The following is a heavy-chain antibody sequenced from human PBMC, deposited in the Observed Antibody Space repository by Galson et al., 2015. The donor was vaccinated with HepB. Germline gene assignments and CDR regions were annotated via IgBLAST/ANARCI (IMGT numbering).Heavy chain of an antibody. CDR1: GYTFTSYY. V-gene: IGHV1-46*01. J-gene: IGHJ4*02. CDR2: INPSGGST. Sequence: VKVSCKASGYTFTSYYMHWVRQAPGQGLEWMGIINPSGGSTSYAQKFQGRVTMTRDTSTSTVYMELSSLRSEDTAVYYCARDISPRYYGSGSDYWGQGTLVTVSS. D-gene: IGHD3-10*01. CDR3: ARDISPRYYGSGSDY.